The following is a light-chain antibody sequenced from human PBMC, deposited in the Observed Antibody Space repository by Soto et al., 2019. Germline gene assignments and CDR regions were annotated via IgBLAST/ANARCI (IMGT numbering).Light chain of an antibody. CDR3: QQYYGTPFT. CDR2: WAS. Sequence: DIVMTQSPESLAVSLGERATINCKSSQTVLYSSNNKNYFDWYQQKPGQPPKLLISWASTRESGVPDRFSGSGSGTDFTLTISGLQAEDVAVYYCQQYYGTPFTFGPGTKVDLK. J-gene: IGKJ3*01. CDR1: QTVLYSSNNKNY. V-gene: IGKV4-1*01.